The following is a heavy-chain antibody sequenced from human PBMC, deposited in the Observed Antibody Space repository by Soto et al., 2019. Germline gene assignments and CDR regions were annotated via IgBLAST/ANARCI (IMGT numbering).Heavy chain of an antibody. Sequence: GGSLRLSCAASGFTFSSYAMHWVRQAPGKGLEWVAVISYDGSNKYYADSVKGRFTISRDNSKNTLYLQMNSLRAEDTAVYYCARDLRDYYYYGMDVWGQGTTVTVSS. V-gene: IGHV3-30-3*01. J-gene: IGHJ6*02. CDR3: ARDLRDYYYYGMDV. CDR1: GFTFSSYA. CDR2: ISYDGSNK.